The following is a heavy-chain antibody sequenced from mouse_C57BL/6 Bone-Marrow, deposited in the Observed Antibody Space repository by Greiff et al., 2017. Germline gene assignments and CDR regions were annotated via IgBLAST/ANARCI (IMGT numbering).Heavy chain of an antibody. D-gene: IGHD1-1*01. J-gene: IGHJ1*03. V-gene: IGHV3-6*01. CDR3: AREKHYYYGSSYWYFDV. CDR1: GYSITSGYY. Sequence: ESGPGLVKPSQSLSLTCSVTGYSITSGYYWNWIRQFPGNKLEWMGYISYDGSNNYNPSLKNRISITRDTSKNQFFLKLNSVTTEDTATYYCAREKHYYYGSSYWYFDVWGTGTTVTVSS. CDR2: ISYDGSN.